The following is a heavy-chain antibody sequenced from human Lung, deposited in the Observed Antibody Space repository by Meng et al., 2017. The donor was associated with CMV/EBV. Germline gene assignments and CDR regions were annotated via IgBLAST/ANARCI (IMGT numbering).Heavy chain of an antibody. CDR3: ARQYSSAYYSDY. V-gene: IGHV4-34*01. Sequence: SEPXSLTCGIYGGSLSGYYWSWIRKTPGKGLEWIGEIRHSGDTTNYNPSLKSRVTISIDTSKKQFSLKLSAVTAADTAVYYCARQYSSAYYSDYWGQGTLVTVSS. J-gene: IGHJ4*02. CDR1: GGSLSGYY. CDR2: IRHSGDTT. D-gene: IGHD6-6*01.